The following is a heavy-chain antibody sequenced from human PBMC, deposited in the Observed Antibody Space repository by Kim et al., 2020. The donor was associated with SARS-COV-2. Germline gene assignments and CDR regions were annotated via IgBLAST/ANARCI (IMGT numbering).Heavy chain of an antibody. J-gene: IGHJ4*02. V-gene: IGHV3-73*01. Sequence: AASVKCRFTISRDDSKNTAYLQMNSLKTEDPAVYYCTITINMVRGVIRSYWGQGTLVTVSS. D-gene: IGHD3-10*01. CDR3: TITINMVRGVIRSY.